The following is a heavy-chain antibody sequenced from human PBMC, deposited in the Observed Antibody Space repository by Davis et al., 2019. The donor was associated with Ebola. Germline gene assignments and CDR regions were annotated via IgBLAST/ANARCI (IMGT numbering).Heavy chain of an antibody. CDR3: ARGYCTGGICSEHWFDP. Sequence: ASVKVSCRTSGYSFTSHGINWVRRAPGQGLEWMGWISPNSGVTTYAQKFEGRVTMTRDRSINTAYMELSRLRSDDTAIYYCARGYCTGGICSEHWFDPWGQGALVTVSS. CDR1: GYSFTSHG. CDR2: ISPNSGVT. J-gene: IGHJ5*02. V-gene: IGHV1-2*02. D-gene: IGHD2-15*01.